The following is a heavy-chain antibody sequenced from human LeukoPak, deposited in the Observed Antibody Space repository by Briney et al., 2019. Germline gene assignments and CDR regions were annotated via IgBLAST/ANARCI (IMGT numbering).Heavy chain of an antibody. V-gene: IGHV3-23*01. CDR3: AKDGLVTAIHYYYGMDV. CDR2: ISGSGAST. J-gene: IGHJ6*02. CDR1: GFTLSTNA. Sequence: PGGSLRLSCLTSGFTLSTNAMSWVRQAPGKGLEWISGISGSGASTYYADSVKGRFTISRDDSRNTLYLQMNSLRGDDTAVYYCAKDGLVTAIHYYYGMDVWGQGTTVTVSS. D-gene: IGHD2-21*02.